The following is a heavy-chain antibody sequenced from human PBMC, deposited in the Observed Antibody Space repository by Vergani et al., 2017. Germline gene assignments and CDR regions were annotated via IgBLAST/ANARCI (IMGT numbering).Heavy chain of an antibody. CDR2: ISWNSAII. CDR3: VKYLGITTAALAY. CDR1: GFTFEDYA. D-gene: IGHD6-13*01. J-gene: IGHJ4*02. Sequence: EVQLVESGGGLVQPGRSLRLSCVASGFTFEDYAMHWVRQVPGKGLEWVSGISWNSAIIGYADSVKGRFTISRDNAKNSLHLQMNSLRAEDMALYYCVKYLGITTAALAYWGQGTLGTVSS. V-gene: IGHV3-9*03.